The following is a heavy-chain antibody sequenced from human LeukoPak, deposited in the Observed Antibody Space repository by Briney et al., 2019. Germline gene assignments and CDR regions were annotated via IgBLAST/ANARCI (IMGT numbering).Heavy chain of an antibody. J-gene: IGHJ5*01. CDR1: GGSISSGGYY. CDR3: ARGRYYYDSSGSYYDYWFDS. V-gene: IGHV4-31*03. Sequence: PSETLSLTCTVSGGSISSGGYYWSWIRQHPGKGLEWIGYIYYSGSTYYNPSLKSRVTISVDTSKNQFSLKLTSVTAADTAVYYCARGRYYYDSSGSYYDYWFDSWGQGTLVTVSS. CDR2: IYYSGST. D-gene: IGHD3-22*01.